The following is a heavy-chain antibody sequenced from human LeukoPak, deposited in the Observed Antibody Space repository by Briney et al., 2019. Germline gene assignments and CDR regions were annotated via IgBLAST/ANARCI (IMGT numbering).Heavy chain of an antibody. V-gene: IGHV1-18*01. CDR3: ARGPEYYYGSGSYDYYGMDV. CDR2: ISAYNGNT. D-gene: IGHD3-10*01. Sequence: ASVKVSCKASGYTFTSYGIRWVRQAPGQGLEWMGWISAYNGNTNYAQKLQGRVTMTTDTSTSTAYMELRSLRSDDTAVYYCARGPEYYYGSGSYDYYGMDVWGQGTTVTVSS. J-gene: IGHJ6*02. CDR1: GYTFTSYG.